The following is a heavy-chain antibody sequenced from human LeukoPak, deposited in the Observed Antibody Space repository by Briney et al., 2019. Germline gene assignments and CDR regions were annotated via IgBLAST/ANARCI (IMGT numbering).Heavy chain of an antibody. CDR2: ISGSGGDT. Sequence: PGGSLRLSCAASGFSFSSYTMTWVRQAPGKGLEWVSAISGSGGDTYYAGSVKGRFTISRDNSKNTLYLQMNSLRAEDTAVYYCAKGRWTRGLFDYWGQGTLVTVSS. V-gene: IGHV3-23*01. CDR3: AKGRWTRGLFDY. CDR1: GFSFSSYT. J-gene: IGHJ4*02. D-gene: IGHD4-23*01.